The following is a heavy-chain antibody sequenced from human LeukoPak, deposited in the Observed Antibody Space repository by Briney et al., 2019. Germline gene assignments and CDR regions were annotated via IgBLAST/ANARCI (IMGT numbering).Heavy chain of an antibody. Sequence: PSETLSLTCTVSGGSLSSYYWSWIRQPPGKGLEWIGYIYYSGSTNYNPSLKSRVTISVDTSKNQFSLKLSSVTAADTAVYYCARGQTGTTFFDPWGQGTLVTVSS. CDR1: GGSLSSYY. D-gene: IGHD1-1*01. CDR2: IYYSGST. J-gene: IGHJ5*02. V-gene: IGHV4-59*08. CDR3: ARGQTGTTFFDP.